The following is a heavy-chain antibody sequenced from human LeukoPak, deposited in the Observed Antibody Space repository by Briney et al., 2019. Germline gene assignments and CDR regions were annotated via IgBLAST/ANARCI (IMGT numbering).Heavy chain of an antibody. J-gene: IGHJ3*02. CDR1: GFTFSNYV. Sequence: PGGSLRLSCAASGFTFSNYVMSWVRQAPGKGLEWVSGISGGGGSTYHADSVKGRFTISRDNSKNTLYLQMNSLRAEDTAVYYCAKASGSGSFDDAFDIWGQGTMVTVSS. D-gene: IGHD3-10*01. V-gene: IGHV3-23*01. CDR2: ISGGGGST. CDR3: AKASGSGSFDDAFDI.